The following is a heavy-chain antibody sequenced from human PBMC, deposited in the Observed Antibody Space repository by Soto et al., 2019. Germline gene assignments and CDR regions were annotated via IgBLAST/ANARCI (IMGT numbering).Heavy chain of an antibody. J-gene: IGHJ4*02. D-gene: IGHD4-4*01. CDR2: ISYDGKQT. Sequence: LRLSCGAPGVTFKDYGMHWVRQAPGKGLEWVAVISYDGKQTYYADSVKGRFTISRDISRNTVFLQMDSLRAEDTAVYYCAKDRQYPRDYFHYWGQGTLVTVSS. CDR3: AKDRQYPRDYFHY. CDR1: GVTFKDYG. V-gene: IGHV3-30*18.